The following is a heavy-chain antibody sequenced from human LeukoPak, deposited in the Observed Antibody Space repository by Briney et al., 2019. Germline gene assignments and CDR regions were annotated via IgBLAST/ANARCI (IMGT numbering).Heavy chain of an antibody. CDR2: IYYSGST. J-gene: IGHJ3*02. CDR3: ARDPQRSGSYHDAFDI. CDR1: GGSISSSSYY. Sequence: SETLSLTCTVSGGSISSSSYYWGWIRQPPGKGLEWIGSIYYSGSTYYNPSLKSRVTISVDTSKNQFSLKLSSVTAADTAVYYCARDPQRSGSYHDAFDIWGQGTMVTVSS. V-gene: IGHV4-39*07. D-gene: IGHD1-26*01.